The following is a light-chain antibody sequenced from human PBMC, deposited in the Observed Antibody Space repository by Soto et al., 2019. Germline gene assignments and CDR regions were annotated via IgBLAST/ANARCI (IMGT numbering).Light chain of an antibody. J-gene: IGLJ1*01. V-gene: IGLV1-40*01. CDR2: GNS. CDR3: QSSHSRLSALYP. CDR1: SSNIGAGCD. Sequence: QSVLTRPPSVSGAAGRRGTISCTGSSSNIGAGCDVHWYQQLPGTAPKLLIYGNSNRPSGVPDRFSGSKSGTSASLAITGLQAEDEADYYSQSSHSRLSALYPLGPGPKSTVL.